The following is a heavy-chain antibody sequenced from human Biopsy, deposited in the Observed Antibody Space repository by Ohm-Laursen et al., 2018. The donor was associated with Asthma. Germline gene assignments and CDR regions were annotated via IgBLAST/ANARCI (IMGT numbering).Heavy chain of an antibody. CDR1: GGSFSNFA. V-gene: IGHV1-69*04. CDR2: ILTKFDIT. J-gene: IGHJ4*02. Sequence: ESSVKVSCKASGGSFSNFAFSWVRQAPGHGLEWMGTILTKFDITSYAEKFQGRVTITADKSTSTTYMELSRLRSADTAVYYCARSYDTDSYPVLVLDYWGQGTLVTVSS. CDR3: ARSYDTDSYPVLVLDY. D-gene: IGHD3-22*01.